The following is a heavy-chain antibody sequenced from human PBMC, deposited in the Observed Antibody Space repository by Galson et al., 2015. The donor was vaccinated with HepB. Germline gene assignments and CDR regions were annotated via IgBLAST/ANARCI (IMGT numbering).Heavy chain of an antibody. Sequence: SVKVSCKASGYGFSDFFIYWVRQAPGQGLQWIGTINPNSGDTTYAHNFQDRVTMTRDTSISTAYMELTSLRSDDTAMYYCARAPELERDYWGQGTLATVSS. J-gene: IGHJ4*02. V-gene: IGHV1-2*02. CDR3: ARAPELERDY. CDR1: GYGFSDFF. D-gene: IGHD3-10*01. CDR2: INPNSGDT.